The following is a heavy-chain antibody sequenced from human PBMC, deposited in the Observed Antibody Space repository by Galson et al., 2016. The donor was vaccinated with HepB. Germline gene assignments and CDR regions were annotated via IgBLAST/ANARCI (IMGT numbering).Heavy chain of an antibody. Sequence: SVKVSCKASGYTFTSYGISWVRQAPGQGLEWMGWISPYNANTNSGQKLQDRVTMTADTFTNTAYMELRSLKSDDTAVYYCARNDYSQSGDYYNYHGMDVWGQGTTVTVSS. CDR2: ISPYNANT. D-gene: IGHD4-11*01. CDR3: ARNDYSQSGDYYNYHGMDV. J-gene: IGHJ6*02. CDR1: GYTFTSYG. V-gene: IGHV1-18*01.